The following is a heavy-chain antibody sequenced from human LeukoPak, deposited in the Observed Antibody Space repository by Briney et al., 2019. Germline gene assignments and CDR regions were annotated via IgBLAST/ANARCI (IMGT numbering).Heavy chain of an antibody. CDR3: AGGAHYGDYYTPLGWFDP. Sequence: SETLSLTCTVSGGSISSYYWSWIRQPPGKGLEWIGYIYYSGSTNYNPSLKSRVTISVDTSKNQFSLKLSSVTAADTAVYYCAGGAHYGDYYTPLGWFDPWGQGTLVTVSS. D-gene: IGHD4-17*01. V-gene: IGHV4-59*12. CDR1: GGSISSYY. J-gene: IGHJ5*02. CDR2: IYYSGST.